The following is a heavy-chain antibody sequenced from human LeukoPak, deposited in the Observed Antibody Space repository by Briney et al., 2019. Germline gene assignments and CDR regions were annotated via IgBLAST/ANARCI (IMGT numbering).Heavy chain of an antibody. CDR2: IRGSGGDI. D-gene: IGHD4-17*01. V-gene: IGHV3-23*01. J-gene: IGHJ3*01. Sequence: GGSLRLSCVASGLAFRNYAMTWVRQAPGKGLEWVSVIRGSGGDIRYADSVKGRFTISRDNSVNTLYLQMNSLRAEDTAVYYCGKDPNGDYIGAFDFWGQGTMVTVSS. CDR1: GLAFRNYA. CDR3: GKDPNGDYIGAFDF.